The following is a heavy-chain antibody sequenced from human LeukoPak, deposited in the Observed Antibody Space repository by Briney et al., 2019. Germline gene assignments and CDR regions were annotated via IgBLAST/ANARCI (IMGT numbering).Heavy chain of an antibody. Sequence: GGSLRLSCAASGFTVSSNYMSWVRQAPGKGLEWVSVIYSGGSTYYADSVKGRFTISRDNSKNTLYLRMNSLRAEDTAVYYCASGYSYGEPVDYWGQGTLVTVSS. CDR1: GFTVSSNY. CDR3: ASGYSYGEPVDY. J-gene: IGHJ4*02. CDR2: IYSGGST. D-gene: IGHD5-18*01. V-gene: IGHV3-53*01.